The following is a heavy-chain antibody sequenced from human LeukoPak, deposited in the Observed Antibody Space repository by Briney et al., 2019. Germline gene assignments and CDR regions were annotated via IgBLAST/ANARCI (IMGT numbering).Heavy chain of an antibody. CDR1: GYTFTGYY. CDR2: VDPEDGET. Sequence: ASVKVSCKASGYTFTGYYMHWVQQAPGKGLEWMGLVDPEDGETIYAEKFQGRVTITADTSTDTAYMELSSLRSEDTAVYYCATDPEIVGATGAPWGQGTLVTVSS. CDR3: ATDPEIVGATGAP. V-gene: IGHV1-69-2*01. J-gene: IGHJ5*02. D-gene: IGHD1-26*01.